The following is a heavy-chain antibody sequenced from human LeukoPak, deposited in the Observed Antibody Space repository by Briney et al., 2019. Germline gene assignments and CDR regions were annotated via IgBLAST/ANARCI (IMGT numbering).Heavy chain of an antibody. D-gene: IGHD3-22*01. CDR2: IYYSGST. V-gene: IGHV4-59*01. CDR1: GGSISSYY. CDR3: ASSYDSSGYPYNWFDP. J-gene: IGHJ5*02. Sequence: KPSETLSLTCTVSGGSISSYYWSWIRQPPGKGLEWIGYIYYSGSTNYNPSLKSRVTISVDTSKNQFSLKLSSVTAADTAVYYCASSYDSSGYPYNWFDPWGQGTLVTVSS.